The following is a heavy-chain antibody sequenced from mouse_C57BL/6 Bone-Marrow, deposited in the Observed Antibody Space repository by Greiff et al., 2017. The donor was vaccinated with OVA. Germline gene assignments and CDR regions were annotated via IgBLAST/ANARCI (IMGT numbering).Heavy chain of an antibody. CDR3: TRRGPTVVAVDY. CDR2: IDPETGGT. J-gene: IGHJ2*01. V-gene: IGHV1-15*01. CDR1: GYTFTDYE. Sequence: QVQLQQSGAELVRPGASVTLSCKASGYTFTDYEMHWVKQTPVHGLEWIGAIDPETGGTAYNQKFKGKAILTADKSSSTAYMELRSLTSEDSAVYYCTRRGPTVVAVDYWGQGTTLTVSS. D-gene: IGHD1-1*01.